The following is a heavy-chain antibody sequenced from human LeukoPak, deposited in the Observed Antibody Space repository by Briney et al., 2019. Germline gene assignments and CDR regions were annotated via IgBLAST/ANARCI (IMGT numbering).Heavy chain of an antibody. CDR2: INSDGSST. CDR3: ARARKVRGVIWDFDY. J-gene: IGHJ4*02. V-gene: IGHV3-74*01. CDR1: GFTFSSYW. D-gene: IGHD3-10*01. Sequence: QPGGSLRLSCAASGFTFSSYWMHWVRQAPGKGLVWVSRINSDGSSTSYADSVKGRFTISRDNAKNTLYLQMNSLRAEDTAVYYCARARKVRGVIWDFDYWGQGTLVTVSS.